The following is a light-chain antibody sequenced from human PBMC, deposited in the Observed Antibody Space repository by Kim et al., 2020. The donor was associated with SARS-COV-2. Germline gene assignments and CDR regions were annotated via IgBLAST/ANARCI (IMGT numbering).Light chain of an antibody. CDR3: QQRSNWPLT. J-gene: IGKJ4*01. Sequence: EIVLTQSQATLSLSPGERATLSCRASQSISTYLAWYQQKPGQTPSLLIYDVSNRATGIPARFSGSGSGTDFTLTISSLEPEDFAVYYCQQRSNWPLTFGGGTKVDIK. V-gene: IGKV3-11*01. CDR2: DVS. CDR1: QSISTY.